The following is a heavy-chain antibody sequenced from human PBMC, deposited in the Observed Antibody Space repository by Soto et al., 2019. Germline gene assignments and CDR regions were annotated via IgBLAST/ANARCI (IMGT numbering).Heavy chain of an antibody. V-gene: IGHV1-18*01. CDR2: ISGYNGNT. CDR3: ARDLGGQIVDY. D-gene: IGHD1-26*01. J-gene: IGHJ4*02. CDR1: GYTFTSYG. Sequence: QVQLVQSGAEVKKPGASVKVSCKASGYTFTSYGISWVRQAPGQGLEWMGWISGYNGNTKYAQKRQGRATMITDTSTSAAYMERRSLRSDDTAVYYGARDLGGQIVDYWGQGTLVTVSS.